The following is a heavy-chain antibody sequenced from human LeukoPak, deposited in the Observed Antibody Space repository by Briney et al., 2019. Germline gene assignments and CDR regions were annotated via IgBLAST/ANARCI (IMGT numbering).Heavy chain of an antibody. V-gene: IGHV3-7*01. J-gene: IGHJ4*02. D-gene: IGHD6-13*01. Sequence: GGSLRLSCAASGFTFSSYWMSWVRQAPGKGLEWVANIKQDGSEKYYVDSVKGRFTISRDNAKNSLYLQMNSPRAEDTAVYYSAVHSSRSDYWGQGTLVTVSS. CDR2: IKQDGSEK. CDR1: GFTFSSYW. CDR3: AVHSSRSDY.